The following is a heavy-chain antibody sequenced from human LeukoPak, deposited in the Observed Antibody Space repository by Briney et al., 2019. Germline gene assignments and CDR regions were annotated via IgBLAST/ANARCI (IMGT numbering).Heavy chain of an antibody. V-gene: IGHV3-66*01. CDR1: GFTVSSNY. D-gene: IGHD3-10*01. CDR2: IYSGGST. Sequence: QTGGSLRLSCAASGFTVSSNYMSWVRQAPGKGLEWVSVIYSGGSTYYADSVKGRFTISRDNSKNTLYLQMNSLRAEDTAVYYCARDQSGYYGSGSSQYYYYYMDVWGKGTTVTISS. CDR3: ARDQSGYYGSGSSQYYYYYMDV. J-gene: IGHJ6*03.